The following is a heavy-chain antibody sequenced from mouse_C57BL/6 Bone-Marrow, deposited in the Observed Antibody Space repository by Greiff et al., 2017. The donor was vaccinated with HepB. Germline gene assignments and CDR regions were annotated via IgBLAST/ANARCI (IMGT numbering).Heavy chain of an antibody. CDR3: ARRGGSSFYFDY. V-gene: IGHV5-12*01. CDR1: GFTFSDYY. J-gene: IGHJ2*01. CDR2: ISNGGGST. Sequence: EVQRVESGGGLVQPGGSLKLSCAASGFTFSDYYMYWVRQTPEKRLEWVAYISNGGGSTYYPDTVKGRFTISRDNAKNTLYLQMSRLKSEDTAMYYCARRGGSSFYFDYGGQGTTLTVSS. D-gene: IGHD1-1*01.